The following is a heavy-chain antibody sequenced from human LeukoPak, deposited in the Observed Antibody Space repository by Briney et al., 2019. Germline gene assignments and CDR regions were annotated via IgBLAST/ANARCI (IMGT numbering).Heavy chain of an antibody. CDR3: ARGVGYCSSTSCYWWFDP. Sequence: GGSLRLSCAASGFTFSSYWMHWVRQAPGKGLVWVSRINSDGSGTSYADSVKGRFTISRDNAKNTLYLQMNSLRAEDTAVHYRARGVGYCSSTSCYWWFDPWGQGTLVTVSS. CDR2: INSDGSGT. CDR1: GFTFSSYW. V-gene: IGHV3-74*01. J-gene: IGHJ5*02. D-gene: IGHD2-2*01.